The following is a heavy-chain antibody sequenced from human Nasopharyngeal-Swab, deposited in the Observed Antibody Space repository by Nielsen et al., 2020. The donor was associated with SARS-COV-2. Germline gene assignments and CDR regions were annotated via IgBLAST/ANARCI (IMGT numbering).Heavy chain of an antibody. Sequence: GGSLRLSCAASGFTFSSSGFHWVRQAPGTGLDWLAVLWYDGSNKYYADSVKGRFTISRDNSKNTLYLQMNRLRAEATAVYYFAGELLPNYYGMDVWGQGTTVTVSS. CDR3: AGELLPNYYGMDV. CDR1: GFTFSSSG. V-gene: IGHV3-33*01. CDR2: LWYDGSNK. J-gene: IGHJ6*02.